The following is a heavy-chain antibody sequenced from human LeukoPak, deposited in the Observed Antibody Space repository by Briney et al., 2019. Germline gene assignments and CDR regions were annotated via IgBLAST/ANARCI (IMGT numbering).Heavy chain of an antibody. CDR2: ISYDGSNK. CDR3: AKDDPPGGYDAFDI. J-gene: IGHJ3*02. CDR1: GFTFSSYG. Sequence: GGSLRLSCAASGFTFSSYGMHWVRQAPGKGLEWVAVISYDGSNKYYADSVKGRFTISRGNSKNTLYLQMNSLRAEDTAVYYCAKDDPPGGYDAFDIWGQGTMVTVSS. D-gene: IGHD5-12*01. V-gene: IGHV3-30*18.